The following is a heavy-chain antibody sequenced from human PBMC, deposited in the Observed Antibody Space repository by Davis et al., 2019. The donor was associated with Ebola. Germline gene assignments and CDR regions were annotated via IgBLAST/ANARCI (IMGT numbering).Heavy chain of an antibody. CDR1: GGTFSSYA. CDR2: ISAYNGNT. J-gene: IGHJ4*02. D-gene: IGHD3-3*01. V-gene: IGHV1-18*01. Sequence: ASVKVSCKASGGTFSSYAISWVRQAPGQGLEWMGWISAYNGNTNYAQKLQGRVTMTTDTSTSTAYMELRSLRSDDTAVYYCARVTTIFGVVIIENDYWGQGTLVTVSS. CDR3: ARVTTIFGVVIIENDY.